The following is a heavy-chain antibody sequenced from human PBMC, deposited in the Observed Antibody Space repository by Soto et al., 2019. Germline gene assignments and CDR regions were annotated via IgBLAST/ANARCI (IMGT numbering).Heavy chain of an antibody. D-gene: IGHD2-2*01. J-gene: IGHJ1*01. V-gene: IGHV1-18*01. CDR1: CYTFTSHG. Sequence: GASAKVCCKASCYTFTSHGIRLLRHSNGQWLECIVWISTDNGNTNYAQKLQGRVTMTTDTSTSTAYMELRSMRSDDTAMYYCARTHCTSTTCYAYAGDFQNWGQGTLVTVSS. CDR3: ARTHCTSTTCYAYAGDFQN. CDR2: ISTDNGNT.